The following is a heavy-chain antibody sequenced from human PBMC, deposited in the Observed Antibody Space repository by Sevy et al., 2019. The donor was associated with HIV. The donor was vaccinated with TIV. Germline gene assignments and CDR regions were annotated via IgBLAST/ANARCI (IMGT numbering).Heavy chain of an antibody. CDR1: GGTFSSYA. V-gene: IGHV1-69*13. CDR3: ARSGSLHYYDSSGYYYGLTYYFDY. J-gene: IGHJ4*02. Sequence: ASVKVSCKASGGTFSSYAISWVRQAPGQGLEWMGGIIPIFGTANYAQKFQGRVTITADESTSTAYMELGSLRSEDTAVYYCARSGSLHYYDSSGYYYGLTYYFDYWGQGTLVTVSS. D-gene: IGHD3-22*01. CDR2: IIPIFGTA.